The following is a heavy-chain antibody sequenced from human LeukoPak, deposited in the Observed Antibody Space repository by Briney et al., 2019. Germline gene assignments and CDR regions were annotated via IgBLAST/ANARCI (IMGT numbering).Heavy chain of an antibody. D-gene: IGHD3-10*01. CDR1: GGSFSGYY. J-gene: IGHJ6*04. V-gene: IGHV4-34*01. CDR2: INHSGST. Sequence: SETLSLTCAVYGGSFSGYYWSWIRQPPGKGLEWIGEINHSGSTNYNPSLKSRVTISVDTSKNQFSLKLSSVTAADTAVYYCARGRITMVRGGPHRPPYYYSMDVWGKGTTVTVSS. CDR3: ARGRITMVRGGPHRPPYYYSMDV.